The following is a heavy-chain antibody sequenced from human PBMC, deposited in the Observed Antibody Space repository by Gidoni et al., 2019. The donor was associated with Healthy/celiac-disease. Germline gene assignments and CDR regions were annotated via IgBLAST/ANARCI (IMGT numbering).Heavy chain of an antibody. V-gene: IGHV4-34*01. J-gene: IGHJ4*02. CDR2: INHSGST. Sequence: QVQLQQWGAGLLKPSETLSLTCAVYGGSFSGYYWRWIRQPPGKGLEWIGEINHSGSTTYNPSFKSRVTISVDTSKNQFSLKLSSVTAADTAVYYCARQGEYQLRRFDYWGQGTLVTVSS. CDR3: ARQGEYQLRRFDY. CDR1: GGSFSGYY. D-gene: IGHD2-2*01.